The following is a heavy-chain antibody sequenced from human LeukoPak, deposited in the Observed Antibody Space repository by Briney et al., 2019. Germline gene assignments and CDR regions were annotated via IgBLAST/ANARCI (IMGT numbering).Heavy chain of an antibody. Sequence: GESLKISCQASGYSFTSSWIGWARQMPGKGLEWMAIINPGDSDTRYSPTFQGQVTISADKSISTVYLQWGSLKASDTAMYYCARQPGAGWFDPWGQGTLVTVSS. V-gene: IGHV5-51*01. J-gene: IGHJ5*02. D-gene: IGHD3-10*01. CDR2: INPGDSDT. CDR3: ARQPGAGWFDP. CDR1: GYSFTSSW.